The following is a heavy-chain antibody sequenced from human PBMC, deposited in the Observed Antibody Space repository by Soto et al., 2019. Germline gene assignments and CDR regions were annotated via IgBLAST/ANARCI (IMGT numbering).Heavy chain of an antibody. D-gene: IGHD6-19*01. CDR3: ARDPSIAVAGTDAFDI. V-gene: IGHV1-46*03. J-gene: IGHJ3*02. CDR1: GYTFTSYY. CDR2: INPSGGST. Sequence: ASVKVSCKASGYTFTSYYMHWVRQAPGQGLEWMGIINPSGGSTSYAQKFQGRVTMTRDTSTSTVYMELSSLRSEDTAVYYCARDPSIAVAGTDAFDIWAQGTMVTVSS.